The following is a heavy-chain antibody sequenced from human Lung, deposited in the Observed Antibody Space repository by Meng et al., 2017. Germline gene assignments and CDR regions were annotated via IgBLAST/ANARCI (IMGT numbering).Heavy chain of an antibody. CDR2: IYWDDEK. CDR1: GSSLSTSAFA. J-gene: IGHJ4*02. D-gene: IGHD3-22*01. CDR3: AHSWGSGYYFGPLDY. V-gene: IGHV2-5*02. Sequence: QITLKESGPALVKPTQTLTLTCTLSGSSLSTSAFAVGWIRQPPGKALEWLALIYWDDEKRYSPSLKSRLTITKDTSKTHVVLTMTNMDPVDTATYYCAHSWGSGYYFGPLDYWGQGTLVTVSS.